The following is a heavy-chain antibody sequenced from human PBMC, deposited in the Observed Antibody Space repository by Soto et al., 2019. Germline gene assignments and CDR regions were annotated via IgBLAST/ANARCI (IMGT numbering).Heavy chain of an antibody. V-gene: IGHV3-21*05. Sequence: GGSLRLCCAVSGFSVSSSHMNWVRQAPGKGLEWVSYISSSSSYTNNADSVKGRFTISRDNARNSLYLQMNSLRAEDTAMYYCARDLGGLDYWGQGTLVTVSS. CDR2: ISSSSSYT. CDR1: GFSVSSSH. J-gene: IGHJ4*02. D-gene: IGHD2-15*01. CDR3: ARDLGGLDY.